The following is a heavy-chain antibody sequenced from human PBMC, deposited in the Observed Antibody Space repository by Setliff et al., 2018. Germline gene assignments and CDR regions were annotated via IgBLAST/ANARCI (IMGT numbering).Heavy chain of an antibody. V-gene: IGHV1-69*05. CDR3: AREGVDTRSSTDYRYYMDV. J-gene: IGHJ6*03. Sequence: SVKVSCKASGGTFSSYGISWVRQAPGQGLEWMGGTIPVFGTTDYAQKFRGRVTIITDESTSTAFMQLSSLRSEDTAVYYCAREGVDTRSSTDYRYYMDVWGKGTTVTVSS. CDR2: TIPVFGTT. CDR1: GGTFSSYG. D-gene: IGHD5-18*01.